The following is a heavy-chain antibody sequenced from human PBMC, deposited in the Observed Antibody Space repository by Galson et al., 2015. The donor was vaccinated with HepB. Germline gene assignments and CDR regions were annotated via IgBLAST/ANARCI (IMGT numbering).Heavy chain of an antibody. CDR2: IIPIFGTA. Sequence: SVKVSCKASGGTFSSYAISWVRQAPGQGLEWMGGIIPIFGTANYAQKFQGRVTITADESTSTAYMELSSLRSEDTAVYYCASTPSPIAVAAHGRYYFDYWGQGTLVTVSS. CDR3: ASTPSPIAVAAHGRYYFDY. V-gene: IGHV1-69*13. CDR1: GGTFSSYA. J-gene: IGHJ4*02. D-gene: IGHD6-19*01.